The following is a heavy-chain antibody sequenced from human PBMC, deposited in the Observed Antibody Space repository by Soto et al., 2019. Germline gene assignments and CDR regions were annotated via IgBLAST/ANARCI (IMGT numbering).Heavy chain of an antibody. J-gene: IGHJ4*02. CDR3: VRDLPRPYYYDSSGTLPFDY. CDR1: GFTFSSYA. D-gene: IGHD3-22*01. V-gene: IGHV3-21*01. Sequence: GGSLRLSCAASGFTFSSYAMSWVRQAPGKGLEWVSAFSSSSSYIYYADSVKGRFTISRDNSKNSLYLQMNSLRAEDTAVYYCVRDLPRPYYYDSSGTLPFDYWGQGTLVTVSS. CDR2: FSSSSSYI.